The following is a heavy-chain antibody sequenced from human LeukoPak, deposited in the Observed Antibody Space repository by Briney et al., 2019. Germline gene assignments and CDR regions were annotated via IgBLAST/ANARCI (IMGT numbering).Heavy chain of an antibody. CDR3: ARDTGSPYYFDY. J-gene: IGHJ4*02. V-gene: IGHV1-2*02. CDR2: INPNSGAT. D-gene: IGHD3-10*01. Sequence: ASVKVSCKASGYTFTVYYMHWVRQAPGQGLEWMGWINPNSGATNFAQKFQGRVTMTRDTSISTAYMELSGLRSDDTAVYYCARDTGSPYYFDYWGQGTLVTVSS. CDR1: GYTFTVYY.